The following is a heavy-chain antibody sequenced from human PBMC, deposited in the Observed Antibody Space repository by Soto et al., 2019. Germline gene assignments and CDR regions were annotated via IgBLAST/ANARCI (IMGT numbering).Heavy chain of an antibody. CDR1: GYIFTSYG. CDR3: ARFYGAGSYWSDY. V-gene: IGHV1-18*01. CDR2: ISPYNGNT. J-gene: IGHJ4*02. D-gene: IGHD3-10*01. Sequence: QVQLVHSGAEVEKPGASVKVSCKASGYIFTSYGINWVRQAPGQGLEWVGWISPYNGNTKYAQKLQGRVTVTTDTSTRTAYMEMRGLRSDDTAVYYCARFYGAGSYWSDYWGQGTLVTVSS.